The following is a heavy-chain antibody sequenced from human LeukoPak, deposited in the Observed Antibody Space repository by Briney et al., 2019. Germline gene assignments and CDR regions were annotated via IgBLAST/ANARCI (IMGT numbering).Heavy chain of an antibody. CDR1: GYSFTAFY. CDR2: IHPRRGDT. J-gene: IGHJ4*02. D-gene: IGHD3-10*01. CDR3: ARDGDYGTGSYYRGCIDS. Sequence: ASVKVSCKTSGYSFTAFYIHWVRQAPGQGLQWMGWIHPRRGDTNYAQKFQGRVTMTRDTSISTAYLDLSSLRSDDTAVYYCARDGDYGTGSYYRGCIDSWGQGTPVTVSP. V-gene: IGHV1-2*02.